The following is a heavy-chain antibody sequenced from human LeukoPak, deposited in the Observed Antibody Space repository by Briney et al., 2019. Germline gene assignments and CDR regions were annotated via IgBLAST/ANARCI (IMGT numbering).Heavy chain of an antibody. CDR1: GFTFSNAW. D-gene: IGHD6-6*01. Sequence: GGSLRFSCAASGFTFSNAWMSWVRQAPGKGLEWVGRIKSKTDGGTTDYAAPVKGRFTISRDDSKNTLYLQMNSLKTEDTAVYHCTYDTEYSSSPYLDYWGQGTLVTVSS. CDR3: TYDTEYSSSPYLDY. V-gene: IGHV3-15*01. J-gene: IGHJ4*02. CDR2: IKSKTDGGTT.